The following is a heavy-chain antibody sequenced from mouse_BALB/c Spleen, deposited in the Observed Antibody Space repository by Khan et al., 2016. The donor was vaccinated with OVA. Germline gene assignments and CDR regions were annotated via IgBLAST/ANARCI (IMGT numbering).Heavy chain of an antibody. D-gene: IGHD1-1*01. CDR1: GYTFTSYW. J-gene: IGHJ2*01. V-gene: IGHV1S81*02. CDR3: ARIKKIGATYFDY. CDR2: TNPTNGRT. Sequence: QVQLKQSGAELVKAGASVKMSCKASGYTFTSYWMHWVKQRLGQGLEWFAETNPTNGRTYYNEKFKSKATLTVDKSSSTAYMLLSGPTFEDSAVYYCARIKKIGATYFDYWGQGTTLTVSS.